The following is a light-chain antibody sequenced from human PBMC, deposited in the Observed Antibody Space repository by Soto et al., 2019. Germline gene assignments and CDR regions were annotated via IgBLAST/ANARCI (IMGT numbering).Light chain of an antibody. CDR2: GES. Sequence: EIVMTQSPDTLSVSPGERVTLSCRASQSVGSYLAWYQQKPGQAPRLLIYGESTRATGVPARFSGSGFGTDFTLTISSLQSEDSAVYYCQQYSKWPPSTFGQGTKVYIK. CDR3: QQYSKWPPST. V-gene: IGKV3-15*01. J-gene: IGKJ1*01. CDR1: QSVGSY.